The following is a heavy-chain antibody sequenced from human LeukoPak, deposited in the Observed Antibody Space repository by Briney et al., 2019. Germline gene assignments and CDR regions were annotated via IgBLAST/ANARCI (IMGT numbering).Heavy chain of an antibody. Sequence: GGSLRLSCAASGFTFSSYSMNWVRQAPGKGLEWVSSISSSSSYIYYADSVKGRFTISRDNSKNTLYLQMNSLRAEDTAVYYCANENYYGSGSYPDYWGQGTLVTVSS. D-gene: IGHD3-10*01. J-gene: IGHJ4*02. V-gene: IGHV3-21*01. CDR2: ISSSSSYI. CDR3: ANENYYGSGSYPDY. CDR1: GFTFSSYS.